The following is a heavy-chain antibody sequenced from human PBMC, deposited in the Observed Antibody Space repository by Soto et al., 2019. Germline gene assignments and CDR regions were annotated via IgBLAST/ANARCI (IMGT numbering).Heavy chain of an antibody. CDR2: ISAYNGNT. Sequence: ASVKVSCKASGYTFTIYGISWVLQAPGQGLEWMGWISAYNGNTNYAQKLQGRVTMTTDTSTSTAYMELRSLRSDDTAVYYCARDPSHSSIDNAFDIWGQGTMVTGSS. D-gene: IGHD3-22*01. J-gene: IGHJ3*02. CDR3: ARDPSHSSIDNAFDI. V-gene: IGHV1-18*01. CDR1: GYTFTIYG.